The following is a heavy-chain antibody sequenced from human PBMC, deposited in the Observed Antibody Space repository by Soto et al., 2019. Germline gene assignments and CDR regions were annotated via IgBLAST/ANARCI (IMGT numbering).Heavy chain of an antibody. CDR1: GGSFSGYY. D-gene: IGHD3-10*01. Sequence: SETLSLTCAVYGGSFSGYYWSWIRQPPGKGLEWIGEINHSGSTNYNPSLKSRVTISVDTSKNQFSLKLSSVTAADTAVYYCARPHPRGAFDYWGQGTLVS. CDR3: ARPHPRGAFDY. J-gene: IGHJ4*02. V-gene: IGHV4-34*01. CDR2: INHSGST.